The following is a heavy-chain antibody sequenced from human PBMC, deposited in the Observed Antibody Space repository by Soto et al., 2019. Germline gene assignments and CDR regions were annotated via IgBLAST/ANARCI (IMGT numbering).Heavy chain of an antibody. Sequence: GASVKVSCKASGYTFTSYAMHWVRQAPGQRLEWMGWINAGNGNTKYSQKFQGRVTITRDTSASTAYMELSSLRSEDTAVYYCARDQDSGYSYGYTIAFDIWGQGTMVTVSS. CDR1: GYTFTSYA. V-gene: IGHV1-3*01. CDR2: INAGNGNT. CDR3: ARDQDSGYSYGYTIAFDI. J-gene: IGHJ3*02. D-gene: IGHD5-18*01.